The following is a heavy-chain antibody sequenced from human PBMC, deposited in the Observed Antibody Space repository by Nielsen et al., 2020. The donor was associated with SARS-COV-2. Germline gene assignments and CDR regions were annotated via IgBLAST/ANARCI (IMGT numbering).Heavy chain of an antibody. D-gene: IGHD3-10*01. CDR2: ISSGSSTI. CDR3: ASTYYYGSGPFDY. Sequence: GGSLRLSCAASGFTFSSYSMSWVRQAPGKGLEWISYISSGSSTIYYADSVKGRFTISRDSAKNSLYLQMNSLRAEDTAVYYCASTYYYGSGPFDYWGQGTLVTVSS. V-gene: IGHV3-48*01. CDR1: GFTFSSYS. J-gene: IGHJ4*02.